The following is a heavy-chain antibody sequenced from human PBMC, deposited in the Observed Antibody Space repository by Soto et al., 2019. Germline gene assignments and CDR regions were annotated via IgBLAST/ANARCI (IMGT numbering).Heavy chain of an antibody. CDR1: GASFTYGSLF. V-gene: IGHV4-39*01. J-gene: IGHJ5*02. D-gene: IGHD3-22*01. Sequence: NPSETLSLTCTVSGASFTYGSLFWGWIRQSPGKGVEWIASTYIGGMTYYNPSLRSRVTISVDTSKSQFSLRLNSVTAADTAVYYCATXPETFSPAGYYVNWFDPWGHGTLVTVSS. CDR3: ATXPETFSPAGYYVNWFDP. CDR2: TYIGGMT.